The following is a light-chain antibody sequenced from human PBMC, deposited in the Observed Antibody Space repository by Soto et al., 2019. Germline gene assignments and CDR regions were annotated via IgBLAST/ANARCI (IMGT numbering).Light chain of an antibody. V-gene: IGKV2-28*01. Sequence: DIVMTQSPLSLPVTPGEPASISCRSSHSLLHSNGYNYLDWYLQKPGQSPQLLIYLGSNRASGVPDRFSGSGSGTDFTLKISRVEAEDVGVYYCMQALQTPRTFGQGTTGDIK. J-gene: IGKJ1*01. CDR2: LGS. CDR1: HSLLHSNGYNY. CDR3: MQALQTPRT.